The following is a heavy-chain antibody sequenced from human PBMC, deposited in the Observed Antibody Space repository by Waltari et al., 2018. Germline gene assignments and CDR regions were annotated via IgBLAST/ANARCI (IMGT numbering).Heavy chain of an antibody. CDR3: ARYDFWSGYEDYFDY. CDR2: IYYSGST. V-gene: IGHV4-30-4*08. J-gene: IGHJ4*02. CDR1: GGSIRSGDYY. Sequence: QVQLQESRPGLVKPSQTLSLTCTVSGGSIRSGDYYWSWLRQPPGKGLEWIGYIYYSGSTYYNPSLKSRVTISVDTSKKQFSLKLSSVTAADTAVYYCARYDFWSGYEDYFDYWGQGTLVTVSS. D-gene: IGHD3-3*01.